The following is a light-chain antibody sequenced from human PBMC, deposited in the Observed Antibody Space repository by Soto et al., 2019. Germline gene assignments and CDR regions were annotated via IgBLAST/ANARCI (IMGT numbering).Light chain of an antibody. J-gene: IGLJ2*01. CDR3: QTWGTGIVV. CDR1: SVHSSYA. V-gene: IGLV4-69*01. CDR2: LNSDGSH. Sequence: QLVLTQSPSASASLGASVKLTCTLSSVHSSYAIAWHQQQPEKGPRYLMKLNSDGSHSKGDGIPDRFSGSSSGAERYLTISSLQSEDEADYYCQTWGTGIVVFGGGTKRTVL.